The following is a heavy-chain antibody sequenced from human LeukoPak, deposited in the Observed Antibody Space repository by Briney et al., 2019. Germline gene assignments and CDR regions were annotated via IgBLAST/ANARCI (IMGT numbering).Heavy chain of an antibody. CDR3: AKGDNDILTGYYNSFDY. V-gene: IGHV3-23*01. Sequence: GGSLRLSCAASGFNFNSYAMNWVRQAPGKGLEWVSSISASGISTYYSDSVKGRFTISRDNSKNTLYLQMNSLRAEDTAVYYCAKGDNDILTGYYNSFDYWGQGTLVTVSS. D-gene: IGHD3-9*01. CDR2: ISASGIST. CDR1: GFNFNSYA. J-gene: IGHJ4*02.